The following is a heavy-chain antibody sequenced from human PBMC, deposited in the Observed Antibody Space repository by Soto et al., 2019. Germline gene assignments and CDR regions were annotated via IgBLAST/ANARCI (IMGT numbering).Heavy chain of an antibody. V-gene: IGHV3-30-3*01. Sequence: QVPLVESGGGVVQPGTSLRLSCAASGFTFSNYVIHWVRQAPGQGLEWVALISHDGNNKQYGDSVTGRFTISRDNSKNTLSLQMDTLRAEDTAVYYCAREDESSGYAGTFHHWGQGTQVTVSS. CDR3: AREDESSGYAGTFHH. CDR1: GFTFSNYV. CDR2: ISHDGNNK. D-gene: IGHD3-22*01. J-gene: IGHJ1*01.